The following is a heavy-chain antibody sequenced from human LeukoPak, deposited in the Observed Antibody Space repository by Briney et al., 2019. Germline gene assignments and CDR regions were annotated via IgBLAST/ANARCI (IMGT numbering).Heavy chain of an antibody. J-gene: IGHJ4*02. V-gene: IGHV1-69*04. CDR1: GGTFSSYA. CDR2: IIPILGIA. Sequence: SVKVSCKASGGTFSSYAISWVRQAPGQGLEWMGRIIPILGIANYAQKFQGRVTITAGKSTSTAYMELSSLRSEDTAVYYCARRASYHYYFDYWGQGTLVTVSS. CDR3: ARRASYHYYFDY. D-gene: IGHD5-12*01.